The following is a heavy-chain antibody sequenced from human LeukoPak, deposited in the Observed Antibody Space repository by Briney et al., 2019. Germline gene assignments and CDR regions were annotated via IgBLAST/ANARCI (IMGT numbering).Heavy chain of an antibody. CDR3: AIDYGPGGGFDC. Sequence: GGSLRLSCAASGFTFSSYGMHWVRQAPGKGLEWVAVIWYDGSHKYYADSVKGRFTISRDNSQNTLYLQMNSLRAGDTAVYYCAIDYGPGGGFDCWGQGTLVTVSS. J-gene: IGHJ4*02. CDR2: IWYDGSHK. D-gene: IGHD3-10*01. CDR1: GFTFSSYG. V-gene: IGHV3-33*01.